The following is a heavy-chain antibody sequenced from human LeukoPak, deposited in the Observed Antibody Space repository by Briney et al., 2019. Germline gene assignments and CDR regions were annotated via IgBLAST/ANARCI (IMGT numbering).Heavy chain of an antibody. CDR3: ARPLDTTLVNAFDI. Sequence: SETLSLTCTVSGGSISSGGYYWSWIRQPPGKGLEWIGYIYHSGSTYYNPSLRSRVTISVDRSKNQFSLRLNSVTAADTAVYYCARPLDTTLVNAFDIWGPGTMVTVS. CDR2: IYHSGST. V-gene: IGHV4-30-2*01. J-gene: IGHJ3*02. CDR1: GGSISSGGYY. D-gene: IGHD5-18*01.